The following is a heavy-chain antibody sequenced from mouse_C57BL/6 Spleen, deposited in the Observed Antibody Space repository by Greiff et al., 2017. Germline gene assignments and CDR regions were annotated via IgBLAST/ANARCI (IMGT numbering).Heavy chain of an antibody. CDR3: AREGFGGITTVVARDYFDY. Sequence: VQLQQSGAELARPGASVKMSCKASGYTFTSYTMHWVKQRPGQGLEWIGYINPSSGYTKYNQKFKDKATLTADKSSSTAYMQLSSLTSEDSAVYYCAREGFGGITTVVARDYFDYWGQGTTLTVSS. CDR2: INPSSGYT. D-gene: IGHD1-1*01. V-gene: IGHV1-4*01. CDR1: GYTFTSYT. J-gene: IGHJ2*01.